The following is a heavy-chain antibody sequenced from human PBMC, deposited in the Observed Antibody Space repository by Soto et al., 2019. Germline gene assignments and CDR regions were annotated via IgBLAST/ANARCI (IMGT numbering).Heavy chain of an antibody. CDR1: GFTFSSYA. CDR3: ARQSRWFGEGSNWFDP. J-gene: IGHJ5*02. Sequence: GGSLRLSCAASGFTFSSYAMSWVRQAPGRGLEWLSAISIGGGRTYYADSVKGRFTISRDNSRNTLYLQMNSSVTAADTAVYYCARQSRWFGEGSNWFDPWGQGTLVTVSS. V-gene: IGHV3-23*01. CDR2: ISIGGGRT. D-gene: IGHD3-10*01.